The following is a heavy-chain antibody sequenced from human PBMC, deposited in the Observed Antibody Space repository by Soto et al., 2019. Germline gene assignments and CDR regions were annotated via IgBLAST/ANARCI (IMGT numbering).Heavy chain of an antibody. V-gene: IGHV3-49*03. CDR1: GFTFGDYA. J-gene: IGHJ6*02. CDR2: IRSKAYGGTT. Sequence: GGSLRLSCTASGFTFGDYAMSWFRQAPGKGLEWVGFIRSKAYGGTTEYAASVKGRFTISRDDSKSIAYLQMNSLKTEDTAVYYCTRDTDRHYYYYYGMDVWGQGTTVTVSS. CDR3: TRDTDRHYYYYYGMDV.